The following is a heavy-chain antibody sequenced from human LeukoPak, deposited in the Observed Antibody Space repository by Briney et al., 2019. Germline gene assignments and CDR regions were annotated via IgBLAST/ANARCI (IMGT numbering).Heavy chain of an antibody. D-gene: IGHD3-22*01. J-gene: IGHJ2*01. CDR3: ARGRHDSSGYYNRRNWYFDL. CDR2: INHSGST. V-gene: IGHV4-34*01. Sequence: SETLSLTCTVSGGSISSGDYYWSWIRQPPGKGLEWIGEINHSGSTNYNPSLKSRVTISVDTSKNQFSLKLSSVTAADTAVYYCARGRHDSSGYYNRRNWYFDLWGRGILVTVSS. CDR1: GGSISSGDYY.